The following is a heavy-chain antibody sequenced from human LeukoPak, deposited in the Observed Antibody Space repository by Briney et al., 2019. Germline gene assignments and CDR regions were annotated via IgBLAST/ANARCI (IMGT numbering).Heavy chain of an antibody. CDR1: GFAFRSYI. Sequence: GGSLRLSCAASGFAFRSYIMTWVRQAPGKGLEWVSVISADSATTFYADSVKGRFTISRDNAKNTVFLQMSSLRAEDTALYYCARKSASGNYPLDYWGQGTLVTVSS. J-gene: IGHJ4*02. V-gene: IGHV3-23*01. D-gene: IGHD3-10*01. CDR3: ARKSASGNYPLDY. CDR2: ISADSATT.